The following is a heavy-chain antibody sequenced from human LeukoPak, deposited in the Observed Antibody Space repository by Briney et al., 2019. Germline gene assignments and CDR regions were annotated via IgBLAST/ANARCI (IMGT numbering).Heavy chain of an antibody. CDR2: IDQEGSEK. D-gene: IGHD2-2*01. J-gene: IGHJ4*02. CDR3: TRARYAD. CDR1: GFTFSTSW. Sequence: GGSLRLSCAASGFTFSTSWMGWMRQAPGKGLEWVANIDQEGSEKYYVDSVKGRFTISRDNAKNSLYLQVNGLRVEDTAVYYCTRARYADWGEGTLVTVSS. V-gene: IGHV3-7*05.